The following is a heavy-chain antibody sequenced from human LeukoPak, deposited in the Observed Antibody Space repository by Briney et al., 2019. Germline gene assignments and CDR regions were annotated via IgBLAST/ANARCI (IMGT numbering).Heavy chain of an antibody. Sequence: GASLRLSCAASGFTFSSYAMCWVRQAPGKGLQWVSSITSSGDKTYYADSLKGRFTISRDNAKNTLHLQVNSLRAEDTAEDYCVKWSSGSYDTWGQGTLVTVSS. D-gene: IGHD2-15*01. CDR1: GFTFSSYA. CDR2: ITSSGDKT. CDR3: VKWSSGSYDT. V-gene: IGHV3-23*01. J-gene: IGHJ5*02.